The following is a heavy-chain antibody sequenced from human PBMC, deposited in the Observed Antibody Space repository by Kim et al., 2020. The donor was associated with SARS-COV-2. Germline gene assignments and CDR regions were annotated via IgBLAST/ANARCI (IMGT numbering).Heavy chain of an antibody. CDR3: ASLLRGSGTHLEY. D-gene: IGHD3-10*01. J-gene: IGHJ4*02. V-gene: IGHV4-34*01. Sequence: STPSLSSRLTMSVDTSKTQFSLKLSSVTAADTAVYYCASLLRGSGTHLEYWGQGTLVTVSS.